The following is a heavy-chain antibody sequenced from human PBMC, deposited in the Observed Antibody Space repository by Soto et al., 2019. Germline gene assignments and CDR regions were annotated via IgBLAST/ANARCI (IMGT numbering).Heavy chain of an antibody. CDR1: GFTFSDYY. D-gene: IGHD3-9*01. J-gene: IGHJ6*02. CDR2: ISSSSSYT. V-gene: IGHV3-11*06. CDR3: ARDVLRYPTRYYYGMDV. Sequence: QVQLVESGGGLVKPGGSLRLSCAASGFTFSDYYMSWIRQAPGKGLERVSYISSSSSYTNYADSVKGRFTISRDNAKNSLYLQMNSLRAEDTAVYYCARDVLRYPTRYYYGMDVWGQGTTVTVSS.